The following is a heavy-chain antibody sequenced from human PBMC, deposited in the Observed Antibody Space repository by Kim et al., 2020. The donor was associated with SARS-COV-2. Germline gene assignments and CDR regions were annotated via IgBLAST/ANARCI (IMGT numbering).Heavy chain of an antibody. CDR2: IYSGGSST. D-gene: IGHD2-8*01. V-gene: IGHV3-23*03. CDR1: GFTFSSYA. J-gene: IGHJ6*02. CDR3: AKDQQSGLYGYYYYGMDV. Sequence: GGSRRLSCAASGFTFSSYAMSWVRQAPGKGLEWVSVIYSGGSSTYYADSVKGRFTISRDNSKNTLYLQMNSLRAEDTAVYYCAKDQQSGLYGYYYYGMDVWGQGTTVTVSS.